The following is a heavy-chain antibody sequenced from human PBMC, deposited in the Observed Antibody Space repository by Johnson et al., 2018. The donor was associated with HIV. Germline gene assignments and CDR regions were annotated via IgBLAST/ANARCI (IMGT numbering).Heavy chain of an antibody. CDR2: ISYDGSNK. CDR1: EFTFSNYD. D-gene: IGHD1-26*01. Sequence: VQLVESGGGVVQPGRSLRLSCAASEFTFSNYDMHWVRQAPGKGLEWVAVISYDGSNKYYADSLKGRFTISRDNSKNTLSLQMNSLRPEDTAMYYCARTRRRVGAKPWGAFDIWGQGTAVTVSS. V-gene: IGHV3-30*03. CDR3: ARTRRRVGAKPWGAFDI. J-gene: IGHJ3*02.